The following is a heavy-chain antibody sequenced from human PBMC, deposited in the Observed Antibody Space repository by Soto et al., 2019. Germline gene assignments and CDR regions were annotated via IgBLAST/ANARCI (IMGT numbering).Heavy chain of an antibody. CDR3: AREGMGFDY. CDR1: GLTISSYG. Sequence: PGGSLRLSCAASGLTISSYGMHWVRQAPGKGLEWVAVIWYDGSNKYYADSVKGRFTISRDNSKNTLYLQMNSLRAEDTAVYYCAREGMGFDYWGQGTLVTVSS. CDR2: IWYDGSNK. V-gene: IGHV3-33*01. J-gene: IGHJ4*02. D-gene: IGHD6-13*01.